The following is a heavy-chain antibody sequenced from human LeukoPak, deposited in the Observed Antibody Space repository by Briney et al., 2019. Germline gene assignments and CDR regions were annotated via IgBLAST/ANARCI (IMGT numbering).Heavy chain of an antibody. CDR3: ARSKAVPAAMSHDDAFDI. V-gene: IGHV3-74*01. D-gene: IGHD2-2*01. CDR1: GFTFSSYW. Sequence: GGSLRLSCAASGFTFSSYWMHWVREAPGKGLGWVLRINSDGRRTNYADSVKGRFTISTANAKNTLYLQMNSLRAEDTAVYYCARSKAVPAAMSHDDAFDIWGQGTMVTVSS. CDR2: INSDGRRT. J-gene: IGHJ3*02.